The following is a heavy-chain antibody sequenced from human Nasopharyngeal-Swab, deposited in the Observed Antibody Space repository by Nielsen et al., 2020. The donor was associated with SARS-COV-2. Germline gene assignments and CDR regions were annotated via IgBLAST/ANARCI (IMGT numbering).Heavy chain of an antibody. Sequence: GASLKISCKGSGYSFTSYWIGWVRPMPGKGLEWMGIIYSGDSDTRYSPSFQGQVTISADKSISTAYLQWSSLKASDTAMYYCARQPEDTAMGTGLIDYWGQGTLVTVSS. CDR1: GYSFTSYW. CDR3: ARQPEDTAMGTGLIDY. J-gene: IGHJ4*02. D-gene: IGHD5-18*01. CDR2: IYSGDSDT. V-gene: IGHV5-51*01.